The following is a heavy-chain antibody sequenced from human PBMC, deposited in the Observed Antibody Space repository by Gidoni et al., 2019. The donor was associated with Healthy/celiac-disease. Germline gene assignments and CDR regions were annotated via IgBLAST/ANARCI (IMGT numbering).Heavy chain of an antibody. CDR3: ARVLPLKPSDYYYYYGMDV. V-gene: IGHV1-69*01. Sequence: QVQLVQSGAEVKKPGSSVKVSCQASGGTFSSYAISWVRQAPGQGLEWMGGIIPIFGTANYAQKFQGRVTITADESTSTAYMELSSLRSEDTAVYYCARVLPLKPSDYYYYYGMDVWGQGTTVTVSS. CDR1: GGTFSSYA. CDR2: IIPIFGTA. J-gene: IGHJ6*02.